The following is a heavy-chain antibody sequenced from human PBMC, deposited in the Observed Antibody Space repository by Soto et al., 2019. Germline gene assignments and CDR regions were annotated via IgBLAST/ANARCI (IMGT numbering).Heavy chain of an antibody. J-gene: IGHJ6*02. D-gene: IGHD6-13*01. CDR2: ISSSSSYI. CDR3: ASLGSNWPYGMDV. Sequence: EVQLVESGGGLGKPGGSLRLSCAASGFTFSSYSMNWVRQAPGKGLEWVSSISSSSSYIYYAGSVKGRFTISRDNAKNSLYLQMNSLRAEDTAVYYCASLGSNWPYGMDVWGQGTTVTVSS. V-gene: IGHV3-21*01. CDR1: GFTFSSYS.